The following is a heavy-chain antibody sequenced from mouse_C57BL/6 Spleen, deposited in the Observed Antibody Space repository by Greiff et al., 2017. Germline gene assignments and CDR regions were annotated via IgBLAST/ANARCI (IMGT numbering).Heavy chain of an antibody. Sequence: QVHVKQPGAELVKPGASVKLSCKASGYTFTSYWMQWVKQRPGQGLEWIGEIDPSDSYTNYNQKFKGKATLTVDTSSSTAYMQLSSLTSEDSAVYYCARRLLGRGFAYWGQGTLVTVSA. J-gene: IGHJ3*01. CDR1: GYTFTSYW. CDR3: ARRLLGRGFAY. V-gene: IGHV1-50*01. D-gene: IGHD4-1*01. CDR2: IDPSDSYT.